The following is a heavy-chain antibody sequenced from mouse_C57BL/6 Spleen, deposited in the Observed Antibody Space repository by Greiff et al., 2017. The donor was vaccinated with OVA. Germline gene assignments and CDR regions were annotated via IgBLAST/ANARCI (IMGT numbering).Heavy chain of an antibody. J-gene: IGHJ2*01. D-gene: IGHD1-1*01. CDR1: GYAFSSSW. CDR2: IYPGDGDT. V-gene: IGHV1-82*01. CDR3: AREGYYGSSFFDY. Sequence: QVQLQQSGPELVKPGASVKISCKASGYAFSSSWMNWVKQRPGKGLEWIGRIYPGDGDTNYNGKFKGKATLTADKSSSTAYMQLSSLTSEDSAVYFCAREGYYGSSFFDYWGKGTTLTVSS.